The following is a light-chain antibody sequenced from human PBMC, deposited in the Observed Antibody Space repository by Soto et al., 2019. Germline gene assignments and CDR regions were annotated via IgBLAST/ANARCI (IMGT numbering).Light chain of an antibody. CDR2: EVS. Sequence: QSALTQPPSVSGSPGQSVTISCTGTSTDFVGYNRVSWYQQPPGTAPKLMIYEVSKRPSGVPDRFSGSKSGNTASLTISGLQAADEADYYCCSYAGTYTFVFGTGTKLTVL. CDR1: STDFVGYNR. J-gene: IGLJ1*01. V-gene: IGLV2-18*02. CDR3: CSYAGTYTFV.